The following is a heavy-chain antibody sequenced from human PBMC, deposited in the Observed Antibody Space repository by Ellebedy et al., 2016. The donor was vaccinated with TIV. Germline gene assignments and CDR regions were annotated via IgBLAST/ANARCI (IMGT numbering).Heavy chain of an antibody. CDR1: GGSISSYY. CDR3: VGNYDILTGYYNDHDMDV. J-gene: IGHJ6*02. V-gene: IGHV4-59*01. D-gene: IGHD3-9*01. CDR2: IHYSGST. Sequence: PGGSLRLSCTVSGGSISSYYWSWIRQPPGKGLEWIGYIHYSGSTNYNPSLKSRVTMSVDTSKNQLSLKLSSVSAADTAVYYCVGNYDILTGYYNDHDMDVWGQGTTVTVSS.